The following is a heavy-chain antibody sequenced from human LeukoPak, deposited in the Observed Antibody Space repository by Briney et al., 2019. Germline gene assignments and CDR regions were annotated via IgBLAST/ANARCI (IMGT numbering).Heavy chain of an antibody. D-gene: IGHD2-2*02. CDR1: GGSISSYY. V-gene: IGHV4-4*07. Sequence: SETLSLTCTVSGGSISSYYWSWIRQPAGKGLEWIGRIYTSGSTNYNPSLKSRVTMSVDTSKNQFSLKLSSVTAADTAVCYCARDQKGYCSSTSCYKYNWFDPWGQGTLVTVSS. J-gene: IGHJ5*02. CDR3: ARDQKGYCSSTSCYKYNWFDP. CDR2: IYTSGST.